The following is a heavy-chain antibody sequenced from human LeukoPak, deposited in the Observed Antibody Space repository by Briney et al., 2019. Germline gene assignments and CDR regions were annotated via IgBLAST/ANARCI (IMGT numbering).Heavy chain of an antibody. V-gene: IGHV6-1*01. D-gene: IGHD2/OR15-2a*01. CDR1: GDTVSSNSAA. J-gene: IGHJ3*02. CDR2: TYYRSKWYT. CDR3: ARKYSSTWYDALDI. Sequence: SQTLSLTCAISGDTVSSNSAAWNWIRQSPSRGLEWLGRTYYRSKWYTDYAISVKSRMTINPDTSKNQFSLQLNSVTPDDTAVYYCARKYSSTWYDALDIWGQGTMVTVSS.